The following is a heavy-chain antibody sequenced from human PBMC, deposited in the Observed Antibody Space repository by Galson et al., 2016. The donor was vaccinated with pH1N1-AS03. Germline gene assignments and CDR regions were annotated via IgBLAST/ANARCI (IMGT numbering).Heavy chain of an antibody. Sequence: SVKVSCKASGGTFSNYAISWVRQAPGQGLEWMGRIIPMFTITNYAEIFQGRVTITADKSRSIAYMELNSLRSDDTAVYYCATGLYCPSTSCSYRGWFDPWGQGTLVTVSS. V-gene: IGHV1-69*04. CDR3: ATGLYCPSTSCSYRGWFDP. CDR1: GGTFSNYA. D-gene: IGHD2-2*01. J-gene: IGHJ5*02. CDR2: IIPMFTIT.